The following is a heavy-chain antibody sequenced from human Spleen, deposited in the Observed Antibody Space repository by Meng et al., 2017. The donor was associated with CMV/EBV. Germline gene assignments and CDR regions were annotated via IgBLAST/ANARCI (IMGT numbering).Heavy chain of an antibody. CDR2: IYTSGST. CDR1: GGSISSYY. D-gene: IGHD6-13*01. J-gene: IGHJ5*02. CDR3: ARGGPSSSWYGNWFDT. Sequence: QVQLQESGPGLVKPSETLSLTCTVSGGSISSYYWSWIRQPAGKGLEWIGRIYTSGSTNYNPSLKSRVTMSVDTSKNQFSLKLSSVTAADTAVYYCARGGPSSSWYGNWFDTWGQGTLVTVAS. V-gene: IGHV4-4*07.